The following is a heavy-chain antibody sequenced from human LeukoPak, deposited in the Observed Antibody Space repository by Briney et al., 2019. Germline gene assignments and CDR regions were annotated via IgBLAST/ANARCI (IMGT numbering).Heavy chain of an antibody. V-gene: IGHV3-7*03. Sequence: GGSLRLSCAASGFTFSSYWMSWVRQAPGKGLEWVANIKQDGSEKYYVDSVKGRFTISRDNSKNSLYLQMNSLGAEDTALYYCAKDIHIGHGSGWPESWGQGTLVTVSS. CDR2: IKQDGSEK. D-gene: IGHD6-19*01. CDR1: GFTFSSYW. J-gene: IGHJ5*02. CDR3: AKDIHIGHGSGWPES.